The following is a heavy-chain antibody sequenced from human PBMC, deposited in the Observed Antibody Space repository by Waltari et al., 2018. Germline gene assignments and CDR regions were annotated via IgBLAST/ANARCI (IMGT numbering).Heavy chain of an antibody. Sequence: EVQLVESGGGLVKPGGSLRLSCAASGFTFSGYTMNWVRQAPGKGVEWVSSISSSNSYIYYADAVKGRLTISRDNAKNSLYLQMNSLRAEDTAVYYCAGGHYYGMDVWGQGTTVTVSS. D-gene: IGHD3-16*01. CDR3: AGGHYYGMDV. J-gene: IGHJ6*02. CDR2: ISSSNSYI. V-gene: IGHV3-21*01. CDR1: GFTFSGYT.